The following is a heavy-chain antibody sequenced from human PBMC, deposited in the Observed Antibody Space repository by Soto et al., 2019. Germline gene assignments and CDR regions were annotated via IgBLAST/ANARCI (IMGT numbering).Heavy chain of an antibody. CDR3: ALYCTIQQLDKDAFDI. Sequence: ASVKLSCKASGYTFTSYAMHWVRQAPGQRLEWMGWINAGNGNTKYSQKFQGRVTITRDTSASTAYMELSSLRSEDTAVYYCALYCTIQQLDKDAFDICGRGTLVTGS. CDR1: GYTFTSYA. D-gene: IGHD6-13*01. V-gene: IGHV1-3*01. CDR2: INAGNGNT. J-gene: IGHJ3*02.